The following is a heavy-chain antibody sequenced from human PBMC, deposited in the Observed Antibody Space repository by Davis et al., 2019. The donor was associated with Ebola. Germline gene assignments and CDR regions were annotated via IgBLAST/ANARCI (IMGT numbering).Heavy chain of an antibody. Sequence: AASVKVSCKVSGYTLTELSMHWVRQAPGKGLEWMGGFDPEDGETIYAQKFQGRVTMTEDTSTDTAYMELSSLRSEDTAVYYCATICTNGVCYKGYYYYGMDVWGKGTTVTVSS. CDR3: ATICTNGVCYKGYYYYGMDV. V-gene: IGHV1-24*01. CDR2: FDPEDGET. D-gene: IGHD2-8*01. CDR1: GYTLTELS. J-gene: IGHJ6*04.